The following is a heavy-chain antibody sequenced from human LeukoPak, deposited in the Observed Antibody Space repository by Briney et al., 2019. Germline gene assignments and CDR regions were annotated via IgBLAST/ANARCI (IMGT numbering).Heavy chain of an antibody. CDR3: ARDFAFDI. CDR1: GNSISSSNW. J-gene: IGHJ3*02. CDR2: IYYSGST. V-gene: IGHV4-28*03. Sequence: SETLSLTCAVSGNSISSSNWWGWIRQPPGKGLEWIGYIYYSGSTYYNPSLKSRVTTSVDTSKNQFSLTLSSVTAADTAVYYCARDFAFDIWGQGTMVTVSS.